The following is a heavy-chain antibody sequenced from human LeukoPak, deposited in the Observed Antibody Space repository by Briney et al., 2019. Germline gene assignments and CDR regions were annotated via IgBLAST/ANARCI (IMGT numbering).Heavy chain of an antibody. J-gene: IGHJ4*02. CDR2: VSIYNDNT. D-gene: IGHD3-9*01. CDR1: GYSFTDYD. Sequence: ASVKVSCKASGYSFTDYDFSWVRQAPGQGLEWLGWVSIYNDNTNYAREFQDRITMTTDISTSTAYMELKSLTSDDAAVYFCARTGHYQFDSWGQGTLVTVSS. CDR3: ARTGHYQFDS. V-gene: IGHV1-18*01.